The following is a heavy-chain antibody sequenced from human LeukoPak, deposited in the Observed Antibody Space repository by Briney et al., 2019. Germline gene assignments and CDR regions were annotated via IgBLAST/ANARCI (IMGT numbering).Heavy chain of an antibody. CDR1: GFTFSSYS. D-gene: IGHD5-24*01. V-gene: IGHV3-21*01. CDR3: ARDRRDGYTFDY. J-gene: IGHJ4*02. Sequence: GGSLRLSGAASGFTFSSYSMNWVRQAPGKGLEWVSSISSSSSYIYYADSVKGRFTISRDNAKNSLYLQMNSLRAEDTAVYYCARDRRDGYTFDYWGQGTLVTVSS. CDR2: ISSSSSYI.